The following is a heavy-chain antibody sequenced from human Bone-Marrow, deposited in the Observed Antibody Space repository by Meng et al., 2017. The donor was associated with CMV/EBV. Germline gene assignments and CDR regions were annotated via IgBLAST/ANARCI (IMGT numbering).Heavy chain of an antibody. V-gene: IGHV1-69*04. CDR1: GGTFSSYT. J-gene: IGHJ3*02. CDR2: IIPILGIA. Sequence: SVKVSCKASGGTFSSYTISWVRQAPGQGLEWMGRIIPILGIANYAQKFQGRVTITADKSTSTAYMELSSLRSEDTAVYYCARELTIFGVVIGYDAFDIWGQGTRVTVSS. CDR3: ARELTIFGVVIGYDAFDI. D-gene: IGHD3-3*01.